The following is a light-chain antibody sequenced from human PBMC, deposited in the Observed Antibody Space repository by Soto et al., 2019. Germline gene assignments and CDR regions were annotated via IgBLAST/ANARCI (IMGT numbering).Light chain of an antibody. CDR3: SSYAGSNHLV. CDR1: SSDVGGYNY. Sequence: QSVLTQPPAASGSPGQSVTISCTGTSSDVGGYNYVSWYQQHPGKAPNLMIYEVSKRPSGVPDRFSGSKSGNPASLTVSGLQAEDAADYYCSSYAGSNHLVFGGGTQRPVL. V-gene: IGLV2-8*01. J-gene: IGLJ2*01. CDR2: EVS.